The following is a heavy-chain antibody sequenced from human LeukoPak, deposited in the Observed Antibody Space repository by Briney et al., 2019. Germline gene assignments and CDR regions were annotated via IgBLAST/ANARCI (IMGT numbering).Heavy chain of an antibody. CDR3: ARDVVVTAAPFDP. CDR2: IIPILGIA. CDR1: GGTFSSYA. J-gene: IGHJ5*02. Sequence: ASVKVSCKASGGTFSSYAISWVRQAPGQGLEWMGRIIPILGIANYAQKFQGRVTITADKSTSTAYMELSSLKSEDTAVYYCARDVVVTAAPFDPWGQGTLVTVSS. D-gene: IGHD2-21*02. V-gene: IGHV1-69*04.